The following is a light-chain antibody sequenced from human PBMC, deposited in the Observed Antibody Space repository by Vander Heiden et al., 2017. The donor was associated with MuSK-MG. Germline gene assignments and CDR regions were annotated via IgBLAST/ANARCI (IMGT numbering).Light chain of an antibody. J-gene: IGKJ3*01. Sequence: IQMTQSPSSLSASVGDRVTIPCQASQDISNYLNWYQQKPGKAPKLLIYDASNLETGVPSRFSGSGSGTDFTVTISSLQPEDVATYYCQQDDNLPFTFGHGTKVDIK. CDR2: DAS. V-gene: IGKV1-33*01. CDR3: QQDDNLPFT. CDR1: QDISNY.